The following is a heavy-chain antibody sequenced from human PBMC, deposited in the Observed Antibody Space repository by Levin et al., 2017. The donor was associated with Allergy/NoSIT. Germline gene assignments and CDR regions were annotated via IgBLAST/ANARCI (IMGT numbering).Heavy chain of an antibody. CDR3: ARDFPPVDSGRSPWYFDL. J-gene: IGHJ2*01. D-gene: IGHD3-10*01. CDR2: IYYSGST. Sequence: PSETLSLTCTVSGGSISSGDYYWSWIRQPPGKGLEWIGYIYYSGSTYYNPSLKSRVTISVDTSKNQFSLKLSSVTAADTAVYYCARDFPPVDSGRSPWYFDLWGRGTLVTVSS. V-gene: IGHV4-30-4*01. CDR1: GGSISSGDYY.